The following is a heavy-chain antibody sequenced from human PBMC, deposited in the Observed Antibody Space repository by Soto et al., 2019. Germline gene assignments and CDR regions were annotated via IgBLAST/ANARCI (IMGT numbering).Heavy chain of an antibody. CDR1: GFSLSTSGVG. J-gene: IGHJ1*01. Sequence: QITLKESGPTLVNPTQTLTLTCTFSGFSLSTSGVGVGWIRQPPGKALEWLALIYWNDDKRYSPSLNSRLTITKDTSKTQVVLTMTNMDPVDTGTYYCAHSQWDYYDSSGYYPAEYFQHWGQGTLVIVSS. CDR2: IYWNDDK. CDR3: AHSQWDYYDSSGYYPAEYFQH. D-gene: IGHD3-22*01. V-gene: IGHV2-5*01.